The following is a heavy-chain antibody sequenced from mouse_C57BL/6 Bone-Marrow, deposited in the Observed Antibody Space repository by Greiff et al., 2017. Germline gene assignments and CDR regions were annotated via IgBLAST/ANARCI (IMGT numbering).Heavy chain of an antibody. V-gene: IGHV1-64*01. CDR1: GYTFTSYW. CDR3: ASCGYSTLAY. CDR2: IHPNTGST. D-gene: IGHD2-5*01. Sequence: QVQLQQPGAELVKPGASVKLSCKASGYTFTSYWMHWVKQRPGQGLEWIGMIHPNTGSTNSNEKFKSKDTLTVDKSYSKAYMQLSSLTAEDSAVYYCASCGYSTLAYWGQGTLVTVSA. J-gene: IGHJ3*01.